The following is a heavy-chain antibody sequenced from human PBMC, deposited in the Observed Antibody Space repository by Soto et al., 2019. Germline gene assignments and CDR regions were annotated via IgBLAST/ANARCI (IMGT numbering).Heavy chain of an antibody. V-gene: IGHV4-31*02. CDR1: GGSISGGDYY. CDR3: AREGRLAAAGRFDY. J-gene: IGHJ4*02. CDR2: IYYSGST. D-gene: IGHD6-13*01. Sequence: LTCTVSGGSISGGDYYWSWIRQVPKKGLEWIGYIYYSGSTYYNPSLKSRVAMSVDTSKNQFSLKLSSVTAADTAIYYCAREGRLAAAGRFDYWGQGTLVTVSS.